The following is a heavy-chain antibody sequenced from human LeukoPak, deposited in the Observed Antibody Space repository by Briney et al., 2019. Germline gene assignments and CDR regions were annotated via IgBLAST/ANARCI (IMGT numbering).Heavy chain of an antibody. D-gene: IGHD3-3*01. J-gene: IGHJ4*02. CDR3: ARTGEWLLYSGFDY. CDR1: GGTFSSYA. Sequence: SVKVSCKASGGTFSSYAISWVRQAPGQGLEWMGGIIPIFGTANYAQKFQGRVTITADESTSTAYMELSSLRSGDTAVYYCARTGEWLLYSGFDYWGQGTLVTVSS. V-gene: IGHV1-69*01. CDR2: IIPIFGTA.